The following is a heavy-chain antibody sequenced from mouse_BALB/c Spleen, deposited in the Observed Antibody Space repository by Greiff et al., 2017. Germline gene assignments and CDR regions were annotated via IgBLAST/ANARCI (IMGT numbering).Heavy chain of an antibody. D-gene: IGHD2-4*01. V-gene: IGHV1S81*02. CDR2: INPSNGRT. J-gene: IGHJ3*01. Sequence: VQLQQSGAELVKPGASVKLSCKASGYTFTSYWMHWVKQRPGQGLEWIGEINPSNGRTNYNEKFKSKATLTVDKSSSTAYMQLSSLTSEDSAVYYCARPYLYYEEGFAYWGQGTLVTVSA. CDR3: ARPYLYYEEGFAY. CDR1: GYTFTSYW.